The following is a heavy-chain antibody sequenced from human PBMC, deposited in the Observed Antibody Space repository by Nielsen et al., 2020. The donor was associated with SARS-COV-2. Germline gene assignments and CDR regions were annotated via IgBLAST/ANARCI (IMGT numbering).Heavy chain of an antibody. Sequence: GESLKISCAASGFTFSSYTLSWVRQAQGKGLEWVAGISGSGGTTDYADSAKGRFAITRDNSGNTLYLHMNSLRAEDTAVYYCTSSPRSSVTPPWDYWGQGILVTVFS. V-gene: IGHV3-23*01. J-gene: IGHJ4*02. CDR1: GFTFSSYT. CDR2: ISGSGGTT. CDR3: TSSPRSSVTPPWDY. D-gene: IGHD4-17*01.